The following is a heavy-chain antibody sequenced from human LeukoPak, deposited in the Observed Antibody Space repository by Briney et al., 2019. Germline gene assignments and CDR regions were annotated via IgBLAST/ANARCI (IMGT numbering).Heavy chain of an antibody. D-gene: IGHD2-8*02. V-gene: IGHV3-74*01. Sequence: PGGSLRLSCACSGFTFSFYWMHWVRQAPGKGLVWVSRISNDGSSTSYAGSVKGRFTISRDNAKNTLYLQMNSLRDEDTAVYYCARDNEFCTGGTCRLDFWGQGALVTVSS. J-gene: IGHJ4*02. CDR2: ISNDGSST. CDR3: ARDNEFCTGGTCRLDF. CDR1: GFTFSFYW.